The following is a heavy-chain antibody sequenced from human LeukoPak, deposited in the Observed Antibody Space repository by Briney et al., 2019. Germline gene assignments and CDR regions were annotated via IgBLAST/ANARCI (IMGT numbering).Heavy chain of an antibody. CDR1: GGSIRSSGGYY. Sequence: SQTLSLTCTVSGGSIRSSGGYYWSWIRQHPGKGLEWIGFIYYNGNTYLNPSLRSRVTTSVDTSKNQFSLKLSSVTAADTAVYYCASVTNNYFDYWGQGTLVTVSS. CDR3: ASVTNNYFDY. D-gene: IGHD4-11*01. CDR2: IYYNGNT. J-gene: IGHJ4*02. V-gene: IGHV4-31*03.